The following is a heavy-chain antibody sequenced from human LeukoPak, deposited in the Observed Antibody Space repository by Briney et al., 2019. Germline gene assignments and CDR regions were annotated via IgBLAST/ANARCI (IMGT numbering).Heavy chain of an antibody. Sequence: GGSLRLSCAASGFTFDDYGMSWVRQAPGKGLEWVSGINWNGGSTGCADSVKGRFTISRDNAKNSLYLQMNSLRAEDTALYYCARNMDGDYTNLFDYWGQGTLVTVSS. CDR3: ARNMDGDYTNLFDY. V-gene: IGHV3-20*04. CDR1: GFTFDDYG. CDR2: INWNGGST. D-gene: IGHD4-17*01. J-gene: IGHJ4*02.